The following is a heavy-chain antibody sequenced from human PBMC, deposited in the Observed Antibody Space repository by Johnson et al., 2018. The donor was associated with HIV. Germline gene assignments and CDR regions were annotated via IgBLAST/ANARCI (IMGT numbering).Heavy chain of an antibody. Sequence: VQLVESGGGVVQPGRSLRLSCVVSGFTFSSYPMHWVRQAPGKGLEWVAIISYDGNNKYYADSVKGRFTISRDNSKNTLYLQMNSLRAEDTALYYCAKDTRRKLVMITFGGVIAYHWGQGTMVTVSS. J-gene: IGHJ3*01. CDR3: AKDTRRKLVMITFGGVIAYH. D-gene: IGHD3-16*02. CDR2: ISYDGNNK. CDR1: GFTFSSYP. V-gene: IGHV3-30*04.